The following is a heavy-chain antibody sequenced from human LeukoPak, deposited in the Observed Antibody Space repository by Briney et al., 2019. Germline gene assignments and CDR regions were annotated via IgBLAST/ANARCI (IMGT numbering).Heavy chain of an antibody. CDR1: GYSISSGFY. CDR2: IYHSRST. J-gene: IGHJ4*02. V-gene: IGHV4-38-2*02. Sequence: SETLSLTCTVSGYSISSGFYWGWIRQPPGKGLEWIGSIYHSRSTDYNPSLRSRVTISVDTSKNQFSLKLSSVTAADTAVYYCARGFYFDYWGQGTLVTVSS. CDR3: ARGFYFDY.